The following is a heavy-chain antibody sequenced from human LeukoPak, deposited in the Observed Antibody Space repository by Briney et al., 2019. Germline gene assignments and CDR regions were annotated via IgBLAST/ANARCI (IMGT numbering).Heavy chain of an antibody. CDR3: AKVRGKIVGATDYYGMDV. CDR1: GFTFSSYA. J-gene: IGHJ6*02. D-gene: IGHD1-26*01. Sequence: GGSLRLSCAASGFTFSSYAMSWVRQAPGKGLEWVSAISGSGGSTYYADSVKGRFTISRDNSKNTLYLQMNSLRAEDTAVYYCAKVRGKIVGATDYYGMDVWGQGTTVTVSS. CDR2: ISGSGGST. V-gene: IGHV3-23*01.